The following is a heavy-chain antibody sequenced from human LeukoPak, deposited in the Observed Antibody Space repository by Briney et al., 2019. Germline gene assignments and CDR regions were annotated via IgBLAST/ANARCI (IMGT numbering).Heavy chain of an antibody. CDR1: GYTFTSYG. Sequence: GASVKVSCKASGYTFTSYGISWVRQAPGQGLEWMGRIIPIFGTANYAQKFQGRVTITTDESTSTAYIELSSLRSEDTALYYCASTYYKLYYFDYWGQGTLVTVSS. J-gene: IGHJ4*02. CDR3: ASTYYKLYYFDY. V-gene: IGHV1-69*05. D-gene: IGHD3-10*01. CDR2: IIPIFGTA.